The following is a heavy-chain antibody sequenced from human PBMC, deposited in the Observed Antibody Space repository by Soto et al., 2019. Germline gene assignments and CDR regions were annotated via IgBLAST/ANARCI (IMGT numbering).Heavy chain of an antibody. CDR3: ERREIQGPIDY. CDR2: IYYSGTT. Sequence: QVQLQESGPGLVKPSDTLSLTCEVSGYSISSSNWWGWIRQPPGKGLEWIGYIYYSGTTYYNPSLKSRVTMSVDTSKDQGSLKLTSVAAVDTAVYYCERREIQGPIDYWGQGTLVTVSS. V-gene: IGHV4-28*01. D-gene: IGHD1-26*01. J-gene: IGHJ4*02. CDR1: GYSISSSNW.